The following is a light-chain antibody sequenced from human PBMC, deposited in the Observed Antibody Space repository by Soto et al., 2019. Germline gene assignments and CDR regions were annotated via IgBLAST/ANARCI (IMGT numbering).Light chain of an antibody. CDR1: SSDVGGYTY. CDR3: SSYTSSSTLYV. V-gene: IGLV2-14*01. CDR2: EVN. J-gene: IGLJ1*01. Sequence: SALTQPASVSGSPRQSITISCTGASSDVGGYTYVSWYQQHPGKAPKLMIYEVNNRPSGVSNRFSGSKSGNTASLTISGLQAEDEADYYCSSYTSSSTLYVLGTGTKVTAL.